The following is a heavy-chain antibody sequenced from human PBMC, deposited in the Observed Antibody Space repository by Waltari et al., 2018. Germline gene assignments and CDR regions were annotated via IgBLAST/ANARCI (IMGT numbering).Heavy chain of an antibody. CDR3: AKGSGMDV. Sequence: EVQVLESGGDLVQPGGSLRLSCVAAGFDFVTSAMSWVRQTPGKGLAWVSTMTGTGGGPLYANSPYYADSVKGRFTISRDNSKNTIYLQMSSLNAEDTAIYYCAKGSGMDVWGQGTTVTVSS. J-gene: IGHJ6*02. CDR1: GFDFVTSA. V-gene: IGHV3-23*01. CDR2: MTGTGGGPLYANSP.